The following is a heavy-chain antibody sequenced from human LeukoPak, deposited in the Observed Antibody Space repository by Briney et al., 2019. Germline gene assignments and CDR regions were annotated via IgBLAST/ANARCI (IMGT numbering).Heavy chain of an antibody. Sequence: SETLSLTCAVYGFSISGGYFWGWVRQPPGKGLEWIGNIYQIRNTYYNPSLKSRVTISVDTSKNQFSLRLSSVIAADTAVYYCARPGVGATSGNDAFDIWGQGTMVTVSS. D-gene: IGHD1-26*01. J-gene: IGHJ3*02. CDR1: GFSISGGYF. CDR2: IYQIRNT. CDR3: ARPGVGATSGNDAFDI. V-gene: IGHV4-38-2*01.